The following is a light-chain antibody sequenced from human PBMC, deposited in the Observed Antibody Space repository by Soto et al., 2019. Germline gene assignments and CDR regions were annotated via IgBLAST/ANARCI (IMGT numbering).Light chain of an antibody. CDR3: HLYDNSLPYT. CDR1: QSVNNNS. Sequence: EIVLTQSPGTLSLSPGDRATLSCEASQSVNNNSFVWYQHKHDQAPRLLLDCASSRATGIPDRFSSSGSGTDFTLTIMRLQPEDFAVYYYHLYDNSLPYTFGGGTKVEIK. V-gene: IGKV3-20*01. CDR2: CAS. J-gene: IGKJ4*01.